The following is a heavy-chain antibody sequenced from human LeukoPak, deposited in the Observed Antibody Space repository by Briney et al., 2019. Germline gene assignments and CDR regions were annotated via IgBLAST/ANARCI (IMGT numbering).Heavy chain of an antibody. J-gene: IGHJ4*03. CDR1: GFTFDDYA. CDR3: AKDIEVVVAATQTSCFDY. V-gene: IGHV3-9*01. CDR2: ISWNSGTI. D-gene: IGHD2-15*01. Sequence: GRSLRLSCAASGFTFDDYAMHWVRQAPGKGLEWVSGISWNSGTIGYADSVKGRFTISRDNTKNSLYLQMSSLRPEDTALYYCAKDIEVVVAATQTSCFDYWGQGTLVTVSS.